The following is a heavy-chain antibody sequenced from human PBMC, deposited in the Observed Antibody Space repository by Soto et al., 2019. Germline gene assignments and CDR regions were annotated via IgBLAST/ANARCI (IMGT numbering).Heavy chain of an antibody. CDR3: AKDLVLLRS. V-gene: IGHV3-23*01. CDR1: GFTFSRFA. Sequence: GGSLRLSCAASGFTFSRFAMTWVRQAPGRGLEWISGISGSGGTTYDADSVKGRFTISRDNSNNTLYLQMNNLRAEDSAVYYCAKDLVLLRSWGQGTQVTVSS. D-gene: IGHD3-10*01. CDR2: ISGSGGTT. J-gene: IGHJ5*02.